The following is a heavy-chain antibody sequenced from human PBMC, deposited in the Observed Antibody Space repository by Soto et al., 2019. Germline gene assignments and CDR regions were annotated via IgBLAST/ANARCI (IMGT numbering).Heavy chain of an antibody. D-gene: IGHD1-1*01. J-gene: IGHJ4*02. CDR1: GFTLGNYW. Sequence: EVQLVESGGGLVQSGGSLRLSCAASGFTLGNYWMHWVRQAPGKGLVWVSRINDYGTTINYAESVEGLFIISRDDAKSEVYLQMNNLRAEDSAVYYCARGGLEPFDYWGQGALVTVSS. V-gene: IGHV3-74*01. CDR2: INDYGTTI. CDR3: ARGGLEPFDY.